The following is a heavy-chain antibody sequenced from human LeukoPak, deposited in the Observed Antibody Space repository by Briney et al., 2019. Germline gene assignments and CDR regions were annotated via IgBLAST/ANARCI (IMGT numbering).Heavy chain of an antibody. Sequence: PSGPLSLTCRVSGGFIRTSNWWSWARHSPGNGLGWSGEIYHRGSTKYKRFLKSRVTLSVDKSKNQFSLRLNSVNGADTGVYYCARKSGWNLDYLGQGTMVAVSP. CDR1: GGFIRTSNW. D-gene: IGHD6-19*01. J-gene: IGHJ4*02. CDR3: ARKSGWNLDY. CDR2: IYHRGST. V-gene: IGHV4-4*02.